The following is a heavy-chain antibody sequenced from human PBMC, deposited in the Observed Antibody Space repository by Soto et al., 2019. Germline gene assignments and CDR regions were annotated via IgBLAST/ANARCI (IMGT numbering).Heavy chain of an antibody. D-gene: IGHD3-3*02. Sequence: QLQLQESGPGLVKPSETLSLTCTVSGGSISSSSYYWGWIRQPPGKGLEWIGSIYYSGSTYYNPSLKSRVTISVDTSKNQFSLKLSSVTAADTAVYYCASTFPYYYYGMDVWGQGTTVTVSS. J-gene: IGHJ6*02. CDR1: GGSISSSSYY. CDR2: IYYSGST. V-gene: IGHV4-39*01. CDR3: ASTFPYYYYGMDV.